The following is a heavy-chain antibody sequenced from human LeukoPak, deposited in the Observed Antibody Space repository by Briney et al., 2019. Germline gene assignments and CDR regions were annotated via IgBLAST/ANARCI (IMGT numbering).Heavy chain of an antibody. CDR3: ARAVSFDN. V-gene: IGHV4-59*01. J-gene: IGHJ4*02. CDR2: IYYSGTT. D-gene: IGHD5/OR15-5a*01. Sequence: SETLSLTCSVSGGSLRPYYWSWLRQSPGKGVEWIGYIYYSGTTNYNPSLRSRGTISVDSSKNQFSLKLNYVTAADTAIYYCARAVSFDNWGQGTLVT. CDR1: GGSLRPYY.